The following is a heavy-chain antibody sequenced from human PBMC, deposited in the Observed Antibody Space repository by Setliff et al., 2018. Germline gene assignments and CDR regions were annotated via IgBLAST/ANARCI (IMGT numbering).Heavy chain of an antibody. CDR3: ARARYSGYVDY. CDR2: IYYSGST. J-gene: IGHJ4*02. D-gene: IGHD5-12*01. V-gene: IGHV4-31*03. CDR1: GGSISSGGYY. Sequence: PSETLSLTCTVSGGSISSGGYYWSWIRQHPGKGLEWIGYIYYSGSTYYNPSLKSRVTISVDTSKNQFSLKLSSVTAADTAVYYCARARYSGYVDYWGQGTLVTV.